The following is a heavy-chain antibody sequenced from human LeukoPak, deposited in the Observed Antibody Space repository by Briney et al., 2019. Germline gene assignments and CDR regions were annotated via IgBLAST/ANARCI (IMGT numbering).Heavy chain of an antibody. J-gene: IGHJ4*02. Sequence: PGGSLRLPCAASGFSLTDSSVHWVRQASGKGLEWLGRIRDKASTYATAYAASVRGRFTISRDDSKHTAYLQMNSLKTDDTAVYYCTANGDNSDFWGQGTLVTVSS. CDR3: TANGDNSDF. D-gene: IGHD2-21*02. CDR1: GFSLTDSS. CDR2: IRDKASTYAT. V-gene: IGHV3-73*01.